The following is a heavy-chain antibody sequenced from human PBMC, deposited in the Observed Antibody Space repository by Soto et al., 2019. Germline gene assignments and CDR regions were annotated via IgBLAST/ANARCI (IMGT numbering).Heavy chain of an antibody. CDR1: GGTFSSYA. D-gene: IGHD3-10*01. V-gene: IGHV1-69*06. CDR3: ARDYYGSTYYGMDV. CDR2: IIPIFGTA. J-gene: IGHJ6*02. Sequence: ASVKVSCKASGGTFSSYAISWVRQAPGQGLEWMGGIIPIFGTANYAQKFQGRVTITADKSTSTAYMELSSLRSEDTAVYYCARDYYGSTYYGMDVWGQGTTVTVSS.